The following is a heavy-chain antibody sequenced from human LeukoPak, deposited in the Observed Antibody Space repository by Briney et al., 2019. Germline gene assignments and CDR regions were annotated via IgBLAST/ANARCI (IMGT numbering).Heavy chain of an antibody. CDR3: ARGIRSVLPVVRYYFDY. V-gene: IGHV1-8*01. J-gene: IGHJ4*02. CDR2: MNPNSGNT. Sequence: GASVKVSCKASGYTFTSYDINWVRQATGQGLEWMGWMNPNSGNTGYAQKFQGRVTMTRNTSINTAYMELSSLRSEDTAVYYCARGIRSVLPVVRYYFDYWGQGTLVTVSS. CDR1: GYTFTSYD. D-gene: IGHD2-15*01.